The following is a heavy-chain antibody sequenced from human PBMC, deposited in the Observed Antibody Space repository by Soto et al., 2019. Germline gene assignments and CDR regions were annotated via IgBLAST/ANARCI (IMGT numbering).Heavy chain of an antibody. V-gene: IGHV4-59*01. Sequence: QVQLQESGPGLVKPSETLSLNCTVSGGSITHYKWSWIRQSPGKGLEWIAYMYSSGSSDYNPSLKGRVTISMDTSKNQYSLKLNSATAADTALYYCGREWSGFDYWGQGILVTVSS. CDR1: GGSITHYK. D-gene: IGHD2-8*01. J-gene: IGHJ4*02. CDR2: MYSSGSS. CDR3: GREWSGFDY.